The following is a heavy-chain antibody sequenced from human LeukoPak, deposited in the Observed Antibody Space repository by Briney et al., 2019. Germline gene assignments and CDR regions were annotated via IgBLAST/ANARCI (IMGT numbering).Heavy chain of an antibody. CDR3: ARDETAVTKPFDY. D-gene: IGHD4-17*01. CDR1: GFTFSSYS. J-gene: IGHJ4*02. V-gene: IGHV3-48*02. CDR2: ISSSSTI. Sequence: PGGSLRLSCAASGFTFSSYSMNWVRQAPGKGLEWVSYISSSSTIYYADSVKGRFTISRDNAKNSLYLQMNSLRDEDTAVYYCARDETAVTKPFDYWGQGTLVTVSS.